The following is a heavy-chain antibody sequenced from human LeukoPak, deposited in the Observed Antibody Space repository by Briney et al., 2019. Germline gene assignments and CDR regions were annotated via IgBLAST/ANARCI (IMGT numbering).Heavy chain of an antibody. CDR2: ISAYNSAYNGNT. V-gene: IGHV1-18*01. CDR3: AREYGSGSYTGIDY. Sequence: EASVKVSCKASGYTFSNFGITWARQAPGQGLEWMGWISAYNSAYNGNTHYAQKLQGRVTMTTDTSTNTGYMELRSLRSDDTAVYYCAREYGSGSYTGIDYWGQGTLVTVSS. CDR1: GYTFSNFG. J-gene: IGHJ4*02. D-gene: IGHD3-10*01.